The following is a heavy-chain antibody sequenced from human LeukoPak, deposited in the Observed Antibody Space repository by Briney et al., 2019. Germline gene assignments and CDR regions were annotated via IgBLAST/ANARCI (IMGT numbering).Heavy chain of an antibody. CDR3: ARGAYDYVWGSYRVDY. CDR2: INHSGST. Sequence: PSETLSLTCAVYGGSFSGYYWSWIRQPPGKGLEWIGEINHSGSTNYNPSLKSRVTISVDTSKNQFSLKLSSVTAADTAVHYCARGAYDYVWGSYRVDYWGQGTLVTVSS. J-gene: IGHJ4*02. D-gene: IGHD3-16*02. CDR1: GGSFSGYY. V-gene: IGHV4-34*01.